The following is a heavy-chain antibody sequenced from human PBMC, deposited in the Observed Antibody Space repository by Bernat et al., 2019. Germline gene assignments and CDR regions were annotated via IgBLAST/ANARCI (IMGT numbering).Heavy chain of an antibody. CDR3: ARGQSSLWFREFQNWFDP. D-gene: IGHD3-10*01. CDR2: IYSGGST. Sequence: EVQLVESGGGLVQPGGSLRLSCAASGFTVSSNYMSWVRQAPGKGLEWVSVIYSGGSTYYADSVKGRFTISRDNSKNTLYLQMNSLRAEDTAVYYCARGQSSLWFREFQNWFDPWGQGTLVTVSS. V-gene: IGHV3-66*01. CDR1: GFTVSSNY. J-gene: IGHJ5*02.